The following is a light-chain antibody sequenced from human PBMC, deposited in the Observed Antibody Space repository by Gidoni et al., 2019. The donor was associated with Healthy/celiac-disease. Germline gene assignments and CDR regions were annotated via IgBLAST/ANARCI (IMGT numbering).Light chain of an antibody. CDR2: LGS. J-gene: IGKJ3*01. Sequence: VITQSPLSLPVTPGEPASISCRSSQSLLHSNGYNYLDWYLQKPGQSPQLLIYLGSNRASGVPDRFSGSGSGTDFTLKISRVEAEDVGVYYCMQALQTPLFTFXPXTKVDIK. V-gene: IGKV2-28*01. CDR1: QSLLHSNGYNY. CDR3: MQALQTPLFT.